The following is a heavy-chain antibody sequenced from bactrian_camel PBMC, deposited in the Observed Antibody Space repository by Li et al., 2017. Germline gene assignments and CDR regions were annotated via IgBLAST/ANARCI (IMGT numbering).Heavy chain of an antibody. Sequence: QLVESGGGLVQAGGSMRLSCAASGFTFSSVWMNWVRQAPGKGLEWVSSINSNGAITYLADSVKGRFAISRDNAQNVVYLQANSLNPEDTAMYYCVSLEAGYNWHKCWGPGTQVTVS. CDR1: GFTFSSVW. D-gene: IGHD8*01. V-gene: IGHV3S25*01. CDR3: VSLEAGYNWHKC. J-gene: IGHJ4*01. CDR2: INSNGAIT.